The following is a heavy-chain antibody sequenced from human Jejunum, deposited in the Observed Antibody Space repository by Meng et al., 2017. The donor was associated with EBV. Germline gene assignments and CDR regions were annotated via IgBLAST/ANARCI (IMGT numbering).Heavy chain of an antibody. Sequence: VRLVESGGGVVQPGMSLRLSCAASGFTFSSYAMQWVRQAPGKGLEWVALISYDGSNKYYADSVKGRFTISRDSSKNTLFLQMNSLRAEDTAVYYCVREIRGYYSAYWGQGALVTVSS. CDR2: ISYDGSNK. CDR1: GFTFSSYA. CDR3: VREIRGYYSAY. D-gene: IGHD3-3*01. V-gene: IGHV3-30-3*01. J-gene: IGHJ4*02.